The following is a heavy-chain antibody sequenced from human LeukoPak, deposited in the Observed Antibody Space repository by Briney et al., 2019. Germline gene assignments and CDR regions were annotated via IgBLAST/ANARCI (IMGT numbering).Heavy chain of an antibody. CDR3: ANLAYCGGDCYFFDY. CDR2: ISGSGGST. V-gene: IGHV3-23*01. J-gene: IGHJ4*02. D-gene: IGHD2-21*02. CDR1: GFTFSSYA. Sequence: GGSLRLSCAASGFTFSSYAMSWVRQAPGRGLEWVSAISGSGGSTYYADSVKGRFTISRDNSKNTLYLQMNSLRAEDTAVYYCANLAYCGGDCYFFDYWGQGTLVTVSS.